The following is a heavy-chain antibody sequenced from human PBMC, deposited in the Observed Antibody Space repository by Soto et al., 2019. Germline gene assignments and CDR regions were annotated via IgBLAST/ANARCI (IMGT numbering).Heavy chain of an antibody. CDR3: ANLWFGELSHAFDI. J-gene: IGHJ3*02. V-gene: IGHV3-23*01. CDR1: GFTFSSYA. D-gene: IGHD3-10*01. Sequence: XGSLRLSCAASGFTFSSYAMSWVRQAPGKGLEWVSAISGSGGSTYYADSVKGRFTISRDNSKNTLYLQMNSLRAEDTAVYYCANLWFGELSHAFDIWGQGSMVTVSS. CDR2: ISGSGGST.